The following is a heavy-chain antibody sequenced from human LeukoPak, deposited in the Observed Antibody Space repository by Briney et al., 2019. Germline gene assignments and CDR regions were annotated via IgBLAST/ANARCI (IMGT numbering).Heavy chain of an antibody. Sequence: SETLSLTGTGSGGSISSYYWSWIRQPPGKGLEWIGYIYYSGSTNYNPSLKSRVTISVDTSKNQFSLKLSSVTAADTAVYYCARLSYSGSYFASGNWFDPWGQGALVTVSS. J-gene: IGHJ5*02. CDR2: IYYSGST. V-gene: IGHV4-59*01. D-gene: IGHD1-26*01. CDR3: ARLSYSGSYFASGNWFDP. CDR1: GGSISSYY.